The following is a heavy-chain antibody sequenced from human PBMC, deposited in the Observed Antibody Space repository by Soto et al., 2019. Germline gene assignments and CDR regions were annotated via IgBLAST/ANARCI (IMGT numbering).Heavy chain of an antibody. CDR2: INPNNGAT. J-gene: IGHJ2*01. D-gene: IGHD5-18*01. V-gene: IGHV1-2*02. CDR3: ARSAKAMVLVYFDL. Sequence: GASVKVSCKASGYTFTDYHIHWVRQAPGQGLEWMAWINPNNGATNSAKKFQGRVIMTRDTSIGTAYMSLSGLRSDDTAVYYCARSAKAMVLVYFDLWGRGTLVTVS. CDR1: GYTFTDYH.